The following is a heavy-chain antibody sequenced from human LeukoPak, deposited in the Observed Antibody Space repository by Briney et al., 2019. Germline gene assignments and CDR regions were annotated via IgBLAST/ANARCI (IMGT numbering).Heavy chain of an antibody. D-gene: IGHD6-6*01. J-gene: IGHJ4*02. CDR3: TASQLVGGYYFDY. CDR1: GFTFDDYA. V-gene: IGHV3-9*03. CDR2: ISWNSGSI. Sequence: GRSLRLSCAASGFTFDDYAMHWVRQAPGKGLEWVSGISWNSGSIGYADSVKGRFTISRDNAKNSLYLQMNSLRAEDMALYYCTASQLVGGYYFDYWGQGTLVTVS.